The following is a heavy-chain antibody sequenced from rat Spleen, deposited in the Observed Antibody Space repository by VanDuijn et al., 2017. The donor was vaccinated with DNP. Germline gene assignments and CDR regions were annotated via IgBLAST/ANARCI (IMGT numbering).Heavy chain of an antibody. CDR2: INSAGST. D-gene: IGHD5-1*01. Sequence: EVQLQESGPGLVKPSPSLSLTCSVTGYSITTNYKWSWIRKFPGNGLEWMGYINSAGSTNYNPSLKSRFSITRDTSKNQFFLQVNSVATEDTATYYCAVQLGVFDYWGQGVMVTVSS. J-gene: IGHJ2*01. CDR1: GYSITTNYK. CDR3: AVQLGVFDY. V-gene: IGHV3-3*01.